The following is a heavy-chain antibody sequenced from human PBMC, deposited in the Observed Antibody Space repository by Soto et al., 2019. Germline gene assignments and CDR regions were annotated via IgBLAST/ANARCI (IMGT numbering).Heavy chain of an antibody. J-gene: IGHJ4*02. D-gene: IGHD6-19*01. CDR2: IYYDGSEQ. CDR1: GFTFSSSG. Sequence: QVQLVESGGGVVQPGRSLRLSCAASGFTFSSSGMHWVRQAPGEGLEWVGVIYYDGSEQYYGDSVKGRFTISRDNSKNTLYLQMNSVRDEDTAVYYCAREESSGWYRTADYWGQGTLVTVSS. V-gene: IGHV3-30*03. CDR3: AREESSGWYRTADY.